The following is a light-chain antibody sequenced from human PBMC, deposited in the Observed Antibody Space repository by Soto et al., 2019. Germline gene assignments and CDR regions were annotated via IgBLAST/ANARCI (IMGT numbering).Light chain of an antibody. CDR1: QGITSY. CDR2: AAS. V-gene: IGKV1-9*01. Sequence: IQLTQYPSSLPASVGDSLTITCRASQGITSYLAWYQQKPGKDPKVLIYAASTLQSGVPSRFSGSGSGTDFTLTISSLQPEDFATYYCQQLNSYPFTFGGGTKVDI. J-gene: IGKJ4*01. CDR3: QQLNSYPFT.